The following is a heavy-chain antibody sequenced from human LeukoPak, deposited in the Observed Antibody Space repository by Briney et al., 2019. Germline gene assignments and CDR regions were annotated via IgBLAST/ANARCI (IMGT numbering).Heavy chain of an antibody. CDR3: VGDLLIGGGSWSVPSLDS. CDR2: ISDRGDST. CDR1: GFTISSYG. Sequence: PGGSLRLSCAASGFTISSYGMSWVRQAPGKGLEWVSAISDRGDSTYYADSVKGRFTIFRDNSKNTVSLQMNSLRVDDTAVYYCVGDLLIGGGSWSVPSLDSWGQGILVTVSS. J-gene: IGHJ4*02. V-gene: IGHV3-23*01. D-gene: IGHD1-14*01.